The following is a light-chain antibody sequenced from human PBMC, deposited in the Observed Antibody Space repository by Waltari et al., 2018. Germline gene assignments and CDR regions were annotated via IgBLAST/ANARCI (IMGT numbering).Light chain of an antibody. CDR3: QQSYTIPSFT. Sequence: DIQMTQSPSSLSASVGDRVTITCRASQSVSTYLNWYQQKPGKAPKLLIYTESSLQSGVPSRFSGSGSGTDFTLTISSLQPEDSATYYCQQSYTIPSFTFGPGTKVDIK. J-gene: IGKJ3*01. V-gene: IGKV1-39*01. CDR1: QSVSTY. CDR2: TES.